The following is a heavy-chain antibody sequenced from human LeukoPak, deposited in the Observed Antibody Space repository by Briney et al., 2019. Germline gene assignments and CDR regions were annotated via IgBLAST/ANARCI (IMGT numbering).Heavy chain of an antibody. V-gene: IGHV1-2*02. J-gene: IGHJ5*02. D-gene: IGHD3-10*01. CDR3: ARDDGDGALRNWFDP. CDR1: GYTFTGYY. Sequence: EASVKVSCKASGYTFTGYYMHWVRQAPGQGLEWMGWINPNSGGTNYAQKFQGRVTMTRDTSISTAYMELSRLRSDHTAVYYCARDDGDGALRNWFDPWGQGTLVTVSS. CDR2: INPNSGGT.